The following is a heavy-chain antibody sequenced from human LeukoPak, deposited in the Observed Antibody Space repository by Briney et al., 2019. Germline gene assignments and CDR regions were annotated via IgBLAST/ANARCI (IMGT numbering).Heavy chain of an antibody. J-gene: IGHJ5*02. CDR1: GEFFSGYY. V-gene: IGHV4-34*01. Sequence: SETLSLTCAVYGEFFSGYYWRWIRQPPGEGLEWIGEINHSGSANYTTSPKRRVTISVDTSKNQSSLNLSSVAAADTAVYYSAGFLRAGYRYGKGLAWFDPWGKETLVTVSS. CDR3: AGFLRAGYRYGKGLAWFDP. CDR2: INHSGSA. D-gene: IGHD5-18*01.